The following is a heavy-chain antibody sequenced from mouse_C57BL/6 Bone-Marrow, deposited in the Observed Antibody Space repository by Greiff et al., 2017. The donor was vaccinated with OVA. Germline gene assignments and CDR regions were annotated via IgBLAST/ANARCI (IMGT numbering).Heavy chain of an antibody. CDR2: IDPSDSYT. Sequence: VQLQQPGAELVMPGASVKLSCKASGYTFTSYWMHWVKQRPGQGLEWIGEIDPSDSYTNYNQKFKGKSTLTVDKSSSTAYMQLSSLTSEDSAVYYCARDGKLFAYWGQGTLVTVSA. D-gene: IGHD2-1*01. CDR3: ARDGKLFAY. V-gene: IGHV1-69*01. CDR1: GYTFTSYW. J-gene: IGHJ3*01.